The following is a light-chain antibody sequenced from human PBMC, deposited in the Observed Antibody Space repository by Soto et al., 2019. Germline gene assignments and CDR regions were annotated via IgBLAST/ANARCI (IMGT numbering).Light chain of an antibody. CDR2: EVS. CDR1: SSDVGRYNL. CDR3: CSYAGSRTHVL. V-gene: IGLV2-23*02. J-gene: IGLJ2*01. Sequence: QSALTQPASVSGSPGQSITISCIGTSSDVGRYNLVSWYQQHPGKAPKVLIYEVSERPSGVSNRFSGSKSGNTASLTISGLQAEDEAEYCCCSYAGSRTHVLFGGGTEVTVL.